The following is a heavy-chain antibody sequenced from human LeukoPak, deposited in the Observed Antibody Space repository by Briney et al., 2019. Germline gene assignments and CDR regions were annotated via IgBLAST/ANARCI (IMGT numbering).Heavy chain of an antibody. CDR3: ATPPQYCTNGVCYHY. D-gene: IGHD2-8*01. V-gene: IGHV5-51*01. CDR1: GYSFTSYW. CDR2: IYPGDSDT. Sequence: GESLKISCQGSGYSFTSYWIAWVRQMPGKGLEWMGTIYPGDSDTRYGPSFQGQVTISADKSISTAYLQWSSLKASDTAMYYCATPPQYCTNGVCYHYWGQGTLVTVSS. J-gene: IGHJ4*02.